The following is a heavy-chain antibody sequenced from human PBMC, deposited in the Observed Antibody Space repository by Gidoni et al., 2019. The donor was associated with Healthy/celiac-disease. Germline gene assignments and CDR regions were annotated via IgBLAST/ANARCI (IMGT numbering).Heavy chain of an antibody. CDR1: GGSISSRGYS. CDR3: AREAYYYDSSGYYYLGGFDY. D-gene: IGHD3-22*01. Sequence: QVQLQESGPGLVKPSQTMSLTWPVSGGSISSRGYSWSWIRQHPGKGLEWIGYIYYSGSTNYNPSLKRRVTISVETSKNQFSLKLISVTAADTAVYYCAREAYYYDSSGYYYLGGFDYWGQGTLVTVSS. CDR2: IYYSGST. V-gene: IGHV4-31*02. J-gene: IGHJ4*02.